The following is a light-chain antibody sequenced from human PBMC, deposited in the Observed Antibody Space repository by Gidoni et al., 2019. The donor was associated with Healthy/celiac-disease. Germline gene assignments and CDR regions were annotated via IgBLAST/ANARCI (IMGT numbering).Light chain of an antibody. CDR3: QQSYSTRLT. Sequence: DIQMTQSPSSLSASVGDRVTITCRASQSISSYLYWYQQKPGKAPKLLIYASSSLQSGVPSRFSGSGSGTDFTLTISSLQPEDFATYYCQQSYSTRLTFGGGTKVEIK. CDR1: QSISSY. CDR2: ASS. J-gene: IGKJ4*01. V-gene: IGKV1-39*01.